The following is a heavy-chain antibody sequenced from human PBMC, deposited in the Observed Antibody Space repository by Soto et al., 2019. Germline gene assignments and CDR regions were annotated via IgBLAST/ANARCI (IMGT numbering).Heavy chain of an antibody. J-gene: IGHJ4*02. CDR3: ARPPGYISDWYYFDL. CDR2: ISPKSGGT. CDR1: GYTFIDCY. Sequence: ASVEVSCKASGYTFIDCYIHWVRQAPGQGFEWMGRISPKSGGTNYAQKFQGRVTMTWDTSLNTAYMELSSLMSEDTAVYYCARPPGYISDWYYFDLWGQGTLVTVSS. D-gene: IGHD6-19*01. V-gene: IGHV1-2*02.